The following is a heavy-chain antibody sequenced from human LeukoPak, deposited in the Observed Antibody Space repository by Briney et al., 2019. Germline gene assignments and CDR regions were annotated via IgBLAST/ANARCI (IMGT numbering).Heavy chain of an antibody. D-gene: IGHD3-3*01. J-gene: IGHJ4*02. CDR2: IKQDGGEK. Sequence: GGSLRLSCAASGFTFSSDRMAWVRQAPGKGLERVANIKQDGGEKFYLDSVKGRFTISRDNSRNSLYLQMNSLRAEDTAVYYCARVSAEWLLSYWGQGTLVTVSS. CDR3: ARVSAEWLLSY. V-gene: IGHV3-7*01. CDR1: GFTFSSDR.